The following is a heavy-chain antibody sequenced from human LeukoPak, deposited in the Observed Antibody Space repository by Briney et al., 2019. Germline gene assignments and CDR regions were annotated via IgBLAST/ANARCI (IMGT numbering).Heavy chain of an antibody. CDR1: GYTFTSYG. J-gene: IGHJ2*01. CDR2: ISAYNGNT. D-gene: IGHD7-27*01. CDR3: ARVPLVPWFNWGPFYWYFDL. V-gene: IGHV1-18*01. Sequence: GASVKVSCKASGYTFTSYGISWVRQAPGQGLEWMGWISAYNGNTNYAQKLQGRVTMTTDTSTSTAYMELRSLRSDDTAVYYCARVPLVPWFNWGPFYWYFDLWGRGTLVTVSS.